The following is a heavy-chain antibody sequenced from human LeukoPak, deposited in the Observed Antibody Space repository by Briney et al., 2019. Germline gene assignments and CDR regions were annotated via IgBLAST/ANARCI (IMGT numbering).Heavy chain of an antibody. CDR3: ARVPDTSWTSLDYFDY. CDR1: GFTFSSYS. Sequence: GGSLRLSWAASGFTFSSYSMNWVRQAPGKGLEWVSSISSRGTYIYYADSVKGRFTISRDDADNSLYLQMESLRAEDTAIYYCARVPDTSWTSLDYFDYWGQGTLVTVSS. J-gene: IGHJ4*02. CDR2: ISSRGTYI. V-gene: IGHV3-21*06. D-gene: IGHD2-2*01.